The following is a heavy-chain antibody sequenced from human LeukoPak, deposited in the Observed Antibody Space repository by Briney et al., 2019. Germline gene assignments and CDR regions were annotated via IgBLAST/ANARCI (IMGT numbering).Heavy chain of an antibody. D-gene: IGHD1-1*01. J-gene: IGHJ5*02. CDR1: GGTFSSYA. V-gene: IGHV1-69*04. CDR3: ARGPGTTGGGWFDP. Sequence: SVKVSCKASGGTFSSYAISWVRQAPGQGLEWMGRIISILGIANYAQKFQGRVTITADKSTSTAYMELSSLRSEDTAVYYCARGPGTTGGGWFDPWGQGTLVTVSS. CDR2: IISILGIA.